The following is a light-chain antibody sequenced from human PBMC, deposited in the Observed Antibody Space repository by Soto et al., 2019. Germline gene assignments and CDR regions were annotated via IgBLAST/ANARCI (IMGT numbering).Light chain of an antibody. V-gene: IGLV1-51*01. CDR1: SSNIGNNY. Sequence: QSVLTQPPAVSAAPGQKGTISCSGSSSNIGNNYLSSYQQLPGTTPTRPIYDNHQRHSGIPDRFSGSTSGTSAPLGITGLQTGDEADYSCGAWDSSMTAYVFGPGTKVTVL. CDR2: DNH. CDR3: GAWDSSMTAYV. J-gene: IGLJ1*01.